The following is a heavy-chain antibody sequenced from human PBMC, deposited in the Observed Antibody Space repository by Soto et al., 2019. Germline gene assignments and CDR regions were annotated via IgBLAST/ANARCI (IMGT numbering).Heavy chain of an antibody. Sequence: RPKLGTPAQTVTLTCTVSGLSLNTKGIYVSWIRQPPEKALEWLARIDWDDDKYYSTSLKTRLTISKDTSKNQVVLTMTNMDPVDTATYYCARSMAGYCSGGSCYAVWGKGTTVTVSS. CDR2: IDWDDDK. V-gene: IGHV2-70*11. J-gene: IGHJ6*04. D-gene: IGHD2-15*01. CDR1: GLSLNTKGIY. CDR3: ARSMAGYCSGGSCYAV.